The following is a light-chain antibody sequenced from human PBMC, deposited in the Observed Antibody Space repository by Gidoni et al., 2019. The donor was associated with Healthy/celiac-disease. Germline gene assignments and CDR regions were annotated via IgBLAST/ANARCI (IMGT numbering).Light chain of an antibody. J-gene: IGKJ3*01. CDR3: QQYGSSPIT. Sequence: ESVLTQSPGTLSLSPGERATLSCRASQSFSSSYLAWSQQKPGQAPRLLIDRASSRATGIPDRFGGSGSGTDFTLTISRLEPEDFAVYYCQQYGSSPITFGPGTKVDIK. CDR1: QSFSSSY. CDR2: RAS. V-gene: IGKV3-20*01.